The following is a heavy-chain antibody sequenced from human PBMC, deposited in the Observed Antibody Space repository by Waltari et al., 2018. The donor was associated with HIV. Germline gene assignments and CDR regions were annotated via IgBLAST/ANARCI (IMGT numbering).Heavy chain of an antibody. CDR2: IRHDDSNR. D-gene: IGHD3-3*01. J-gene: IGHJ4*02. CDR1: GFPFSGYG. V-gene: IGHV3-30*02. Sequence: QVRLVESGGGVVPPGGSLRPSCAASGFPFSGYGIHWVRQAPGKGLEWVAFIRHDDSNRYYRDSVKGRFTISRDNSKNTVDLQMNNLKAEDTAVYYCGKDSNYFYDSTGYYCDFWGQGTLVTVSS. CDR3: GKDSNYFYDSTGYYCDF.